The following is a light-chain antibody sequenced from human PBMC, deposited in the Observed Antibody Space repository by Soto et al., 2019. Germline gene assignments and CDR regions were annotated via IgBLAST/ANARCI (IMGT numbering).Light chain of an antibody. Sequence: EIVLTQSPATLSLSPGERATLSCRASQSVSSYLAWYQQKPGQAPRLLIYDASNLATGIPARLSGSGSGTDFTLTISSLEPEDFEVYYCQQRSNWPPLTFGGGTKVEIK. CDR3: QQRSNWPPLT. J-gene: IGKJ4*01. CDR1: QSVSSY. V-gene: IGKV3-11*01. CDR2: DAS.